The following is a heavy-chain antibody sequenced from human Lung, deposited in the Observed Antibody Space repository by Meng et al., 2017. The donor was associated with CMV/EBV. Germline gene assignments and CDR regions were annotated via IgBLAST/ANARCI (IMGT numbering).Heavy chain of an antibody. CDR3: ARGGGATAKDCYGMNV. CDR1: GFTFSDFY. J-gene: IGHJ6*01. V-gene: IGHV3-11*04. Sequence: GGSLRLXCAASGFTFSDFYMSWIRQAPGKGLEWVANIGTSESSKYYVDSVKGRFTVSRDNTKNSLYLQMNTLTVENTAAYYCARGGGATAKDCYGMNVWGQGXTVTVSS. CDR2: IGTSESSK. D-gene: IGHD1-26*01.